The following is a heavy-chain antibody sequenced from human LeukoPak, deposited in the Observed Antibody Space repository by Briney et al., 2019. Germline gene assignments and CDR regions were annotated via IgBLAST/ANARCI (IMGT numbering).Heavy chain of an antibody. V-gene: IGHV3-23*01. CDR2: ISHSGAST. Sequence: GGSLRLSCAASAFTFSELAMSWVRQAPGKGLEWVSSISHSGASTYYADSVKGRFTISRDNSKNTLYLQMSSLRAEDTAFYYCAKGTFCNSTTCYTVGSFDSWGQGTLVTVSS. J-gene: IGHJ4*02. CDR3: AKGTFCNSTTCYTVGSFDS. D-gene: IGHD2/OR15-2a*01. CDR1: AFTFSELA.